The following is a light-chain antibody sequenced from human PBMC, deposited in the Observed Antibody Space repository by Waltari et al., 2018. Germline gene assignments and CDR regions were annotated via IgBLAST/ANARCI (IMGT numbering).Light chain of an antibody. V-gene: IGKV3-15*01. CDR3: QQYYNWALT. Sequence: ETVMTQSPGTLSVSPGDRVTLSCRASQTVDGELAWYQQKSGQTPRLLIYGASTRATSIPARFSGSGSGTEFTLTISSLQSEDFGVYYCQQYYNWALTFGGGTKVEIK. CDR2: GAS. J-gene: IGKJ4*01. CDR1: QTVDGE.